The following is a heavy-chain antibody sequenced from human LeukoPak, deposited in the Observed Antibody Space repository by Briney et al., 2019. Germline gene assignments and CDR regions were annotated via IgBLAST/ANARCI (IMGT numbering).Heavy chain of an antibody. CDR1: GFTFSNYG. D-gene: IGHD3-16*01. J-gene: IGHJ4*02. Sequence: GGSLRLSCAASGFTFSNYGMHWVRQAPGKGLEWVAFIRYDGSNKYYADSVKGRFTISRDNSKNTLYLQMNSLRAEDTAVYYCASGGESQYYFDYWGQGTLVTVSS. CDR2: IRYDGSNK. V-gene: IGHV3-30*02. CDR3: ASGGESQYYFDY.